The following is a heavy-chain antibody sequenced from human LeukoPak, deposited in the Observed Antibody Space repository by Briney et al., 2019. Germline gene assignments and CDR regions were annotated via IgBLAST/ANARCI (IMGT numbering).Heavy chain of an antibody. Sequence: SETLSLTCTVSGGSISSSTYYWAWVRQPPGKGLEWIASIYYSGTTYYNPSLKSRVTISVDTSRNQFSLNLSSVTAADTAVYYCARAIVGAPGGIWGGYYYYYYMDVWGKGTTATISS. CDR3: ARAIVGAPGGIWGGYYYYYYMDV. V-gene: IGHV4-39*07. CDR2: IYYSGTT. CDR1: GGSISSSTYY. D-gene: IGHD1-26*01. J-gene: IGHJ6*03.